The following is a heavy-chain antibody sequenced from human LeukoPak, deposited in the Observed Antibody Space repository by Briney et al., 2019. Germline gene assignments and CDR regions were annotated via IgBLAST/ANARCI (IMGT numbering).Heavy chain of an antibody. Sequence: GGSLRLSCATSGFTFSSYSMNWVRQAPGRGLEWVSSVTTSRSYIDYAHLVKGRFTSSRDNAKDPLHLQMNRLRAEDTAVYYCARVHSSGHLETFDYWGQGTLVTVSS. CDR2: VTTSRSYI. D-gene: IGHD6-19*01. J-gene: IGHJ4*02. CDR1: GFTFSSYS. V-gene: IGHV3-21*01. CDR3: ARVHSSGHLETFDY.